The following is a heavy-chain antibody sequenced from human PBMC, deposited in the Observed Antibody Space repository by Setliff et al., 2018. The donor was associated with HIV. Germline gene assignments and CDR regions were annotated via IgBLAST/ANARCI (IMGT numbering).Heavy chain of an antibody. CDR1: GFRFSDYT. V-gene: IGHV3-23*01. D-gene: IGHD3-16*01. CDR2: ISGSGDTI. J-gene: IGHJ6*03. CDR3: AKAPYPQYYHYYMDV. Sequence: GGSLRLSCAPSGFRFSDYTMTWVRQAPGKGLECVSGISGSGDTIYYADSVKGRFTISRDNSKNILSLQMNSLRAEDTAVYYCAKAPYPQYYHYYMDVWGKGTTVTVSS.